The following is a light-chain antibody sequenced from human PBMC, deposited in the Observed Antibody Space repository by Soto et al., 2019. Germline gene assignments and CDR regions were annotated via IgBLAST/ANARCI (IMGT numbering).Light chain of an antibody. CDR1: QSVNGY. V-gene: IGKV3-20*01. Sequence: EIVMTQSPGTLSVFPGERVTLSCRASQSVNGYLDWFLQKPGQAPRLLIYDASSRATGVPDRFSGSGSGTDFTLTISRLEPEDFAVYYCQQYGSSPPWTFGQGTKVDI. CDR2: DAS. CDR3: QQYGSSPPWT. J-gene: IGKJ1*01.